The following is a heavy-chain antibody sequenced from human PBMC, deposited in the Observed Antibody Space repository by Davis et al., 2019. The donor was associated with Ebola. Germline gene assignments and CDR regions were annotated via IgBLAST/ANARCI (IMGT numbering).Heavy chain of an antibody. Sequence: ASVKVSCKVSGYTLTELSMHWVRQAPGKGLGWMGGFDPEDGETLYAQKFQGRVTMTEDTSTDTAYMELSSLRSEDTAVYYCARDGGDGYNVDTPVDYWGQGTLVTVSS. D-gene: IGHD5-24*01. CDR1: GYTLTELS. CDR2: FDPEDGET. V-gene: IGHV1-24*01. J-gene: IGHJ4*02. CDR3: ARDGGDGYNVDTPVDY.